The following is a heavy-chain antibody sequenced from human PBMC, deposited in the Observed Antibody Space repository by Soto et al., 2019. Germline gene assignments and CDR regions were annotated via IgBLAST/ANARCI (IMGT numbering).Heavy chain of an antibody. Sequence: SETLSLTCTVSGGSISSHYWSWIRQPPGKGLEWIGYIFYRGSTNPNPSLKSRVTISEDTSKNQFSLSLTSVTPADTAVYYCARTYNGYYFDYWGQGTLVTVSS. CDR1: GGSISSHY. CDR2: IFYRGST. V-gene: IGHV4-59*11. J-gene: IGHJ4*02. D-gene: IGHD3-10*01. CDR3: ARTYNGYYFDY.